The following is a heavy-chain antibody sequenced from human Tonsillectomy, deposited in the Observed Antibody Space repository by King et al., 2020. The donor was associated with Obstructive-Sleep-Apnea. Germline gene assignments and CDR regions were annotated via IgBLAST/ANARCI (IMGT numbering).Heavy chain of an antibody. CDR1: GGSISTYY. J-gene: IGHJ5*02. Sequence: VQLQESGPGLLKPSETLSLTCTVSGGSISTYYWSWIRQSPGKVLEWIGYIYYSGSTNYNPSLRSRVTISVDTSKNHFSLKLTSVTAADTAVYYCARHDGGLNWFDPWGQGTLVTVSS. CDR3: ARHDGGLNWFDP. D-gene: IGHD4-23*01. CDR2: IYYSGST. V-gene: IGHV4-59*08.